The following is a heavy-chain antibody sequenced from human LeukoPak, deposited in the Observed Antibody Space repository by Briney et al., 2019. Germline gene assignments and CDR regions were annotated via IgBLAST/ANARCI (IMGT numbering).Heavy chain of an antibody. Sequence: PGGSLRLSCAASGFTFSSYAMTWVRQAPGKGPEWVSAISGSGGSTYYADSVKGQFTISRDNSKNTLFLQMNSLRAEDTAVYYCAKCGDGYNSGYYYYYMDVWGKGTTVTVSS. V-gene: IGHV3-23*01. CDR1: GFTFSSYA. D-gene: IGHD5-24*01. J-gene: IGHJ6*03. CDR3: AKCGDGYNSGYYYYYMDV. CDR2: ISGSGGST.